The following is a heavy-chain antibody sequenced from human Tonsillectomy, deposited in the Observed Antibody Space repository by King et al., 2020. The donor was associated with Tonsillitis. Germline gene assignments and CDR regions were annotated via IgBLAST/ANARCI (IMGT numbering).Heavy chain of an antibody. J-gene: IGHJ3*01. CDR1: GYIFAKNR. D-gene: IGHD3-10*01. V-gene: IGHV5-51*01. CDR2: INPVDSDA. CDR3: AREGGDNSFDV. Sequence: VQLVQSGGQVKKPGESLMISCKVSGYIFAKNRIVWVRQLPGKGLEWMGVINPVDSDAKYSPPFYGQVTFSVDKAINTVFLQWTTLKASDSAMFFCAREGGDNSFDVWGQGTGVTVSS.